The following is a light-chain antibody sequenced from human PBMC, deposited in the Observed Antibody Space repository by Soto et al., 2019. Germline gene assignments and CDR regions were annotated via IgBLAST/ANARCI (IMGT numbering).Light chain of an antibody. J-gene: IGKJ2*01. CDR2: KAS. Sequence: DIQMTQSPSTLSASVGDRVTITCRASQSISSWLARYQQKPGKAPKIMIYKASSLESGVPSRFSVSGTGTEFTLSISRLQPDDCAPDDCQQYDNYPYIFGQGSKLEIK. CDR3: QQYDNYPYI. CDR1: QSISSW. V-gene: IGKV1-5*03.